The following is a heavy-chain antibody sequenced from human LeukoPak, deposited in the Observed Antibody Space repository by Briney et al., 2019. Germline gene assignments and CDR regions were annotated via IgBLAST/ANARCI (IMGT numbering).Heavy chain of an antibody. CDR2: IYYSGST. D-gene: IGHD2-2*01. CDR1: GGSISSYY. V-gene: IGHV4-59*01. Sequence: SETLSLTCTVSGGSISSYYWSWIRQPPGKGLEWIGYIYYSGSTNYNPSPKSRVTISVDTSKNQFSLKLSSVTAADTAVYYCARVKGTSSFDYWGQGTLVAVSS. J-gene: IGHJ4*02. CDR3: ARVKGTSSFDY.